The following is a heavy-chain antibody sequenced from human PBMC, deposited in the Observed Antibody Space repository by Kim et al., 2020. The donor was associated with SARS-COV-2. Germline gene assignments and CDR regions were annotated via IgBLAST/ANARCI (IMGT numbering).Heavy chain of an antibody. CDR2: NT. Sequence: NTYNADSVKGRFPITRDNSKNTLYLQMNSLRAEDTAVYYCTKGARISDYWGQGTLVTVSS. V-gene: IGHV3-23*01. D-gene: IGHD2-15*01. CDR3: TKGARISDY. J-gene: IGHJ4*02.